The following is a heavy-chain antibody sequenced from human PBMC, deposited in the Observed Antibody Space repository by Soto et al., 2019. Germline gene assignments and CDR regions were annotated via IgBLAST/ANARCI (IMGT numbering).Heavy chain of an antibody. V-gene: IGHV3-48*01. J-gene: IGHJ6*03. CDR1: GFTFSSYS. D-gene: IGHD3-10*01. CDR3: ARVGLTVRGVITDIYYYYYYMDV. Sequence: GESLKISCAASGFTFSSYSMNWVRQAPGKGLEWVSYISSSSTIYYADSVKGRFTISRDNAKNSLYLQMNSLRAEDTAVYYCARVGLTVRGVITDIYYYYYYMDVWGKGTTVTVSS. CDR2: ISSSSTI.